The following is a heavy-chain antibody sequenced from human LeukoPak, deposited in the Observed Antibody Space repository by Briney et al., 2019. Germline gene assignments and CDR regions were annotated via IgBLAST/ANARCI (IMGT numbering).Heavy chain of an antibody. CDR2: INHSRST. Sequence: SETLSLTCAVYGGSFSGYYWSWIRQPPGKGLEWIGEINHSRSTNYNPSLKSRVTISVDTSKNQFSLKLSSVTAADTAVYYCARGRRPYSSSSSYFVVWGKGTTVTVSS. D-gene: IGHD6-6*01. CDR1: GGSFSGYY. J-gene: IGHJ6*04. CDR3: ARGRRPYSSSSSYFVV. V-gene: IGHV4-34*01.